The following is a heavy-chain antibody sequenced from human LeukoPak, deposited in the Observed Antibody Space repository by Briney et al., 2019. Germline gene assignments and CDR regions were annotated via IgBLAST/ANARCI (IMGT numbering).Heavy chain of an antibody. V-gene: IGHV3-74*01. Sequence: GGSLRLSCAASGFTFSSYWMHWVRQAPGKGLVWVSRINSDGRSTSYADSVKGRFTISRDNAKNTLYLQMNSLRAEDTAVYYCARDQPVYCSSTSCYGYEGYYYYGMDVWGKGTTVTVSS. CDR1: GFTFSSYW. CDR2: INSDGRST. J-gene: IGHJ6*04. D-gene: IGHD2-2*01. CDR3: ARDQPVYCSSTSCYGYEGYYYYGMDV.